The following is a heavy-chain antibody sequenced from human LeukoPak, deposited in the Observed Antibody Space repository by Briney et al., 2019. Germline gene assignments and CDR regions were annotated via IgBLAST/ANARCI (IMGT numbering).Heavy chain of an antibody. CDR1: GFFFSNYW. CDR2: IKPDGSDK. Sequence: HGGSLRLSCAASGFFFSNYWMTWVRQAPGKGLEWVANIKPDGSDKYYVDSVKGRFTISRDNAKNSLYLQMNSLRAEDTAVYYCATAYHYATADWGQGTLVTVSS. D-gene: IGHD3-22*01. J-gene: IGHJ4*02. V-gene: IGHV3-7*01. CDR3: ATAYHYATAD.